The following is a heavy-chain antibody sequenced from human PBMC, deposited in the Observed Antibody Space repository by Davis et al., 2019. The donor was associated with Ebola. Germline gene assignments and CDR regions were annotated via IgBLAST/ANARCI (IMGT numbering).Heavy chain of an antibody. CDR2: INSDGSST. J-gene: IGHJ6*02. V-gene: IGHV3-74*01. CDR3: ARDALIVLVPAALKGHYYYGMDV. D-gene: IGHD2-2*01. Sequence: PGGSLRLSCAASGFTFSSYWMHWVRQAPGKGLVWVSRINSDGSSTSYADSVKGRFTISRDNAKNTLYLQMNSLRAEDTAVYYCARDALIVLVPAALKGHYYYGMDVWGQGTTVTVSS. CDR1: GFTFSSYW.